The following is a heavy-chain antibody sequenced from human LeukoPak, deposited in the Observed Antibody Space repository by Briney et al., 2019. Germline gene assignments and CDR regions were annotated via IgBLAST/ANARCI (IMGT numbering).Heavy chain of an antibody. CDR2: INWNGGST. Sequence: PTGGSLRLXCAASGFTFDDYGMSWVRHAPGKGLEWVSGINWNGGSTGYADSVKGRFTISRDNAKNSLYLQMNSLRAEDTALYYCARVGVVAATGYYYYMDVWGKGTTVTVSS. CDR3: ARVGVVAATGYYYYMDV. CDR1: GFTFDDYG. D-gene: IGHD2-15*01. V-gene: IGHV3-20*04. J-gene: IGHJ6*03.